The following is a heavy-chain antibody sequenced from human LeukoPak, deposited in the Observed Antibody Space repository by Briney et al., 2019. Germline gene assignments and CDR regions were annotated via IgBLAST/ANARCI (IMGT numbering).Heavy chain of an antibody. Sequence: SETLSLTCAVSGGSISSFYWSWIRRSGGKGLEWIGRVYVKGPSDYNPSLQSRATMSVDTSKSQFSLDLRSVTAADTAVYYCARDRGSLNYFDYWGQGILVIVSS. V-gene: IGHV4-4*07. CDR1: GGSISSFY. D-gene: IGHD1-26*01. CDR3: ARDRGSLNYFDY. CDR2: VYVKGPS. J-gene: IGHJ4*02.